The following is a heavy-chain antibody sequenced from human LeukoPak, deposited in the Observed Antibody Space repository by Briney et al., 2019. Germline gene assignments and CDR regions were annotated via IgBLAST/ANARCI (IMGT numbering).Heavy chain of an antibody. CDR2: INHSGST. Sequence: PSETLSLTCAVYGGSFSGYYWSWIRQPPGKGLEWIGEINHSGSTNYNPSLKSRVTISVDTSKNQFSLKLSSVTAADTAVYYCARGKTYYYDSSGYWGFDYWGQGTLVTVSS. V-gene: IGHV4-34*01. D-gene: IGHD3-22*01. CDR3: ARGKTYYYDSSGYWGFDY. J-gene: IGHJ4*02. CDR1: GGSFSGYY.